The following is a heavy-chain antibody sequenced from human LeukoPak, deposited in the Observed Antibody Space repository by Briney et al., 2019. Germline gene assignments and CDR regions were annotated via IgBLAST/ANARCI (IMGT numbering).Heavy chain of an antibody. J-gene: IGHJ4*02. CDR3: AKEVWFLDY. CDR2: ISYDGSNK. D-gene: IGHD3-10*01. Sequence: GRSLRLSCAASGFTFSSYGMHWVRQAPGKGLEWVAVISYDGSNKYYADSVKGRFTISRDNSKNTLYLQMNSLRAEDTAVYYCAKEVWFLDYWGQGTLVTVSS. V-gene: IGHV3-30*18. CDR1: GFTFSSYG.